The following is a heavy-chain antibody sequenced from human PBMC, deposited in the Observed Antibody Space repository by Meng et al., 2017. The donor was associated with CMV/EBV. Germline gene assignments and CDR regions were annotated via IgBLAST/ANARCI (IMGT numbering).Heavy chain of an antibody. Sequence: GESLKISCAASGFTFSSYAMSWVRQAPGKGLEWVAFVQYDGINKYYADSVKGRFTLSRDNSKNTLSLQMDSLRAEDTAVYYCAKDHRVTAAFDSWGQGALVTVSS. CDR3: AKDHRVTAAFDS. V-gene: IGHV3-30*02. D-gene: IGHD4-11*01. CDR1: GFTFSSYA. J-gene: IGHJ4*02. CDR2: VQYDGINK.